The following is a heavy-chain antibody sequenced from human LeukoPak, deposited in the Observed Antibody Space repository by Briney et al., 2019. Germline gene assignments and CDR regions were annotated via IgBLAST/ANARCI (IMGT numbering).Heavy chain of an antibody. CDR3: ARDLDYYDSSGYYAS. D-gene: IGHD3-22*01. Sequence: ASVKVSCKASGYTFTGYYMHWVRQAPGQGLEWMGWINPNSGGTNYAQKFQGRVTMTRDTSISTAYMELSRLRSDDTAVYYCARDLDYYDSSGYYASWGQGPWSPSPQ. CDR1: GYTFTGYY. V-gene: IGHV1-2*02. CDR2: INPNSGGT. J-gene: IGHJ1*01.